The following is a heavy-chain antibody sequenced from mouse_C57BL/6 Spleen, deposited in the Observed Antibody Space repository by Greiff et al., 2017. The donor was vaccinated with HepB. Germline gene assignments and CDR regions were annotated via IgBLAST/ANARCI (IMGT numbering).Heavy chain of an antibody. J-gene: IGHJ3*01. Sequence: QVQLQQPGTELVKPGASVKLSCKASGYTFTSYWMHWVKQRPGQGLEWIGNINPSNGGTNYNEKFKSKATVTVDKSSSTAYMQLSSLPSEDSAVYECAKSPAQATIAYWGQGTLVTVSA. CDR3: AKSPAQATIAY. CDR2: INPSNGGT. D-gene: IGHD3-2*02. CDR1: GYTFTSYW. V-gene: IGHV1-53*01.